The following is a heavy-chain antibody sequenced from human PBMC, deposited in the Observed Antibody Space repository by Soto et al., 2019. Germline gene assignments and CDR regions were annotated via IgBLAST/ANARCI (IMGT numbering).Heavy chain of an antibody. CDR1: GGTFSSYA. V-gene: IGHV1-69*13. Sequence: ASVKVSCKASGGTFSSYAISWVRQAPGQGLEWMGGIIPIFGTANYAQKFQGRVTITAGASTSTAYMELSSLRSEDTAVYYCATSYAGAFDIWGQGTMVTVSS. CDR3: ATSYAGAFDI. CDR2: IIPIFGTA. D-gene: IGHD4-17*01. J-gene: IGHJ3*02.